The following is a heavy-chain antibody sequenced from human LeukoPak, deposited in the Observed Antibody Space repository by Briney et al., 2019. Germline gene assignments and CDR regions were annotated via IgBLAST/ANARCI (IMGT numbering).Heavy chain of an antibody. CDR1: GFTFSSYE. D-gene: IGHD2-2*01. CDR2: ISSSGSTI. Sequence: PGGSLRLSCAASGFTFSSYEMNWVRQAPGKGLEWVSYISSSGSTIYYADSVKGRFTISRDNAKNSLYLQMNSLRAEDTAVYYCARAGIIVVPAEEAQYYYSYMDVWGKGTTVTISS. J-gene: IGHJ6*03. CDR3: ARAGIIVVPAEEAQYYYSYMDV. V-gene: IGHV3-48*03.